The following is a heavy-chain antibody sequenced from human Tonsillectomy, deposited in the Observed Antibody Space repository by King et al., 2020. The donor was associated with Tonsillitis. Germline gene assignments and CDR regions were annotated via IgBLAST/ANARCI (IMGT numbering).Heavy chain of an antibody. CDR1: GFTFSSSA. CDR2: ISGSGDST. J-gene: IGHJ4*02. Sequence: VQLVESGGGLVQPGGSLRLSCAASGFTFSSSAMSWVRQAPGKGLEWVSTISGSGDSTYYADSVKGRFTISRDNPKNTLYLQMNSLRAEDTAVYYCAKSLWFVEITDYWGQGTLVTVSS. D-gene: IGHD3-10*01. V-gene: IGHV3-23*04. CDR3: AKSLWFVEITDY.